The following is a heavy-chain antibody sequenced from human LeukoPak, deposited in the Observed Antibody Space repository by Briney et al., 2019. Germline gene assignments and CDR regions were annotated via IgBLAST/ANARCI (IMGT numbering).Heavy chain of an antibody. D-gene: IGHD2-15*01. CDR1: GFTFSSYS. CDR3: ARDGYCSGGSCYSFAFDI. Sequence: GGSLRLSCAASGFTFSSYSMNWVRQAPGKGLEWVSSISSSSSYIYYADSVKGRFTISRDNAKNSLYLQMNSLRAEDTAVYYCARDGYCSGGSCYSFAFDIWGQGTMVTVSS. J-gene: IGHJ3*02. CDR2: ISSSSSYI. V-gene: IGHV3-21*01.